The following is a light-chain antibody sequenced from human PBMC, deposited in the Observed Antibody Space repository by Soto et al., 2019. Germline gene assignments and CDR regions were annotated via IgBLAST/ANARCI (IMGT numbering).Light chain of an antibody. V-gene: IGKV1-39*01. CDR1: QSISNY. J-gene: IGKJ1*01. CDR2: AAS. Sequence: DIQMTQSPSSLSASVGDRVTITCRASQSISNYLNWYQQKPGKAPNLLIYAASTLQSGVPARFSGSGSGTDFTLTISSLQAEDFATYSCQQSYSSPWTFGQGTKVDIK. CDR3: QQSYSSPWT.